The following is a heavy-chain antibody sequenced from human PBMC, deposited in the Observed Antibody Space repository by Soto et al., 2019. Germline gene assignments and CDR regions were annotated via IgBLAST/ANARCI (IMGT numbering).Heavy chain of an antibody. CDR1: GFTFNSYW. V-gene: IGHV3-7*03. CDR2: VQQDGSEK. Sequence: EGQLVESGGGLVQPGESLRLSCAGSGFTFNSYWMSWVRQAPGKGLEWVAKVQQDGSEKYYVDSVKGRFTISRDNAKNSVYLQMHSLRVEDTAVYYCARGGLHRSGYEYYYYYYGLDVWGQGTTVTVAS. J-gene: IGHJ6*02. CDR3: ARGGLHRSGYEYYYYYYGLDV. D-gene: IGHD5-12*01.